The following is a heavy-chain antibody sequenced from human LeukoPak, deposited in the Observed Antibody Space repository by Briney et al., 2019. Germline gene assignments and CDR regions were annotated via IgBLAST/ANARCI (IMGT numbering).Heavy chain of an antibody. CDR2: ISASGGYT. CDR1: GFTFSSYA. V-gene: IGHV3-23*01. CDR3: AKDRLPLSSAYYYVPFDY. Sequence: GGSLRLSCAASGFTFSSYAMNWVRQAPGKGLEWVSGISASGGYTYYADSVKGRFTISRDNSKNTLYLQVNSLRVEDTAVYYCAKDRLPLSSAYYYVPFDYWGKGTLVTVSS. D-gene: IGHD3-22*01. J-gene: IGHJ4*02.